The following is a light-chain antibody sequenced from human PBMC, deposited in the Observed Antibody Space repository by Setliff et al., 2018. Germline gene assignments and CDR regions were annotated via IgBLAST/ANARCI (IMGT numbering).Light chain of an antibody. Sequence: YELTQPPSVSVAPGKTATVTCGGDKIGSKIVHWYQQRPGQAPVLVVHDDSDRPSGVPDRFSGSNSGNTATLTINRVEAGDEADYYCQVWDGDSDHYVFGTGTKVTVL. J-gene: IGLJ1*01. CDR3: QVWDGDSDHYV. V-gene: IGLV3-21*03. CDR2: DDS. CDR1: KIGSKI.